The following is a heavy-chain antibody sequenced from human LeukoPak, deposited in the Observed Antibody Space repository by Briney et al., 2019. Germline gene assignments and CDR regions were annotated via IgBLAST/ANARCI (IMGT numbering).Heavy chain of an antibody. J-gene: IGHJ4*02. V-gene: IGHV3-15*01. Sequence: GGSLRLSCAASGFPFTTYGMHWVRQAPGKGLEWVGRIKSKTDGGTTDYAAPVKGRFTISRDDSKNTLYLQMNSLKTEDTAVYYCTREAVTANGYFDYWGQGTLVTVSS. CDR1: GFPFTTYG. D-gene: IGHD2-21*02. CDR2: IKSKTDGGTT. CDR3: TREAVTANGYFDY.